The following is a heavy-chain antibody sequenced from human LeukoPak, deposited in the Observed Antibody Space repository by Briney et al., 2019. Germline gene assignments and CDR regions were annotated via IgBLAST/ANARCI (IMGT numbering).Heavy chain of an antibody. CDR2: IYASGSVSSSGST. J-gene: IGHJ6*02. D-gene: IGHD4-17*01. CDR1: GGSFSPYY. CDR3: AREKTVLHYYYGMDV. V-gene: IGHV4-4*07. Sequence: SETLSLTCNVSGGSFSPYYWSWVRQPAGKGLEWMGRIYASGSVSSSGSTNYNPSLKSRVTMSVDTSKKQFSLRLNSVTAADTAVYYCAREKTVLHYYYGMDVWGQGTTVTVSS.